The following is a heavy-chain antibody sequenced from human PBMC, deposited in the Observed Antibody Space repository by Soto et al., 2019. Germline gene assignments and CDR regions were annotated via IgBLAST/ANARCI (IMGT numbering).Heavy chain of an antibody. CDR1: GFSFGIYG. J-gene: IGHJ4*02. CDR2: ISTRGTTI. D-gene: IGHD2-2*01. V-gene: IGHV3-48*02. Sequence: PGGSLSLSCAASGFSFGIYGMTWVRQGPGKGLEWISDISTRGTTIHYSDSVRGRFTISRDNAKNTLYLHLNSLRDEDTAVYYCARVATMEVVNSPLFFFDHWGQGTLVTVSS. CDR3: ARVATMEVVNSPLFFFDH.